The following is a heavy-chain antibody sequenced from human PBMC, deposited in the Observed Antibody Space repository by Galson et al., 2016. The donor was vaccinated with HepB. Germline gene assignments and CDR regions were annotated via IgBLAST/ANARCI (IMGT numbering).Heavy chain of an antibody. V-gene: IGHV4-39*01. J-gene: IGHJ6*03. CDR3: ATGIVVAGKYYYHYMDV. CDR1: GASISGTEYY. CDR2: IYSGEDT. Sequence: SETLSLTCSVSGASISGTEYYWGWIRQPPGRGLEWIGSIYSGEDTFYNPSLKSRVTISVDTSRNQVSLRLDSVTAADTGVYYCATGIVVAGKYYYHYMDVWGKGTTVTVSS. D-gene: IGHD6-19*01.